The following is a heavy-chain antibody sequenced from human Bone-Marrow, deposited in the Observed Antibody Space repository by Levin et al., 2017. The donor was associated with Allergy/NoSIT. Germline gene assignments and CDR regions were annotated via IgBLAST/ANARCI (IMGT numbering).Heavy chain of an antibody. CDR3: ARSPITMVVPNRLDY. CDR1: GFTFSSHW. Sequence: ETLSLTCAASGFTFSSHWMHWVRQVPGKGLVWVSRTNSDGARTTYADSVKGRFTISRDNAKNTLYLQMNGLGAEDTAFYFCARSPITMVVPNRLDYWGQGTLVTVSS. CDR2: TNSDGART. V-gene: IGHV3-74*01. J-gene: IGHJ4*02. D-gene: IGHD3-22*01.